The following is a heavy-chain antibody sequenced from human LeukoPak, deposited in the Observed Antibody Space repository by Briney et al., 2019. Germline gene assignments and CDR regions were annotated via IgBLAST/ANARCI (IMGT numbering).Heavy chain of an antibody. CDR2: ISVFNGNT. J-gene: IGHJ4*02. CDR3: ARVVSMVRGEIDY. D-gene: IGHD3-10*01. CDR1: GYTFTDYG. Sequence: GASVKVSCKASGYTFTDYGISWVRQAPGQGLEWMGWISVFNGNTNYAQKLQDRVTMTTDTSTSTAYMELRSLRSDDTAVYYCARVVSMVRGEIDYWGQGTLVTVSS. V-gene: IGHV1-18*01.